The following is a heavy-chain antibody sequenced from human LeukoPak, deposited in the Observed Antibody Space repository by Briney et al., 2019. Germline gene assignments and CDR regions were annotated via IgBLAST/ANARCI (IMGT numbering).Heavy chain of an antibody. V-gene: IGHV3-7*01. CDR2: IKQDGSER. J-gene: IGHJ3*02. CDR1: GFTFSNYW. CDR3: AREGMMNHDAFDI. Sequence: GGSLRLSCATSGFTFSNYWMSWVRQAPGKGLEWVANIKQDGSERYYVDSVKGRFTISRDNAKNSLYLQMNSLRAEDTAVYYCAREGMMNHDAFDIWGQGTMVTVSS. D-gene: IGHD1-14*01.